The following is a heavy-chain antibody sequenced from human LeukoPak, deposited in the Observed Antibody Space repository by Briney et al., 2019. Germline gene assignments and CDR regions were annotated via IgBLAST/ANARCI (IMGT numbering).Heavy chain of an antibody. CDR1: GGSISSGDYY. CDR3: ARGAFLGYMGI. J-gene: IGHJ3*02. V-gene: IGHV4-30-4*08. D-gene: IGHD2-2*02. CDR2: IYYSGST. Sequence: PSETLSLTCTVSGGSISSGDYYWSWIRQPPGKGLEWIGYIYYSGSTYYNPSLKSRVTISVDTSKNQFSLKLSSVTAADTAVYYCARGAFLGYMGIWGQGTMVTVSS.